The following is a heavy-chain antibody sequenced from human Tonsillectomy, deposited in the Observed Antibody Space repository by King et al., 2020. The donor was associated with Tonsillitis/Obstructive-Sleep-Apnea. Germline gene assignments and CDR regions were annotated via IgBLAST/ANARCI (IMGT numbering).Heavy chain of an antibody. V-gene: IGHV1-69*01. CDR3: ARARITIFGVVIIPSWFDP. D-gene: IGHD3-3*01. CDR2: IIPIFGTA. J-gene: IGHJ5*02. Sequence: QLVQSGAEVKKPGSSVKVSCKASGGTFSSYAISWVRQAPGQGLEWMGGIIPIFGTANYAQKFQGRVTITADESTRTAYMELSSLRSEDTAVYYCARARITIFGVVIIPSWFDPWGQGTLVTVSS. CDR1: GGTFSSYA.